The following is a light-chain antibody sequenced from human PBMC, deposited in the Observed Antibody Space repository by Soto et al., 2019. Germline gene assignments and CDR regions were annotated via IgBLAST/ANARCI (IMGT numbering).Light chain of an antibody. CDR1: SSNIGAGYD. V-gene: IGLV1-40*01. CDR3: QSYDTSLSVWV. Sequence: QSALTQPPSVSGAPGQRVTISCAGSSSNIGAGYDVHWYQQFPRTAPKLLIYGNSNRPSGVPDRFSGSKSGTSASLAITGLQAEDEADYYCQSYDTSLSVWVFGGGTQLTVL. J-gene: IGLJ3*02. CDR2: GNS.